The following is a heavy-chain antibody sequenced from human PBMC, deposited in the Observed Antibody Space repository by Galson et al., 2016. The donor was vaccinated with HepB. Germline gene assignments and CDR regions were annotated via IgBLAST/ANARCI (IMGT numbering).Heavy chain of an antibody. CDR1: GGSISSGGYY. CDR3: ARVRTTVAQALAFDI. V-gene: IGHV4-31*03. J-gene: IGHJ3*02. D-gene: IGHD4-23*01. CDR2: IYYSGST. Sequence: TLSLTCTASGGSISSGGYYWSWIRQHPGKGLEWIGYIYYSGSTYPNPSLKSRVTIAVDPSKNQFSLKLSSVTAADTAVYFCARVRTTVAQALAFDIWGQGTMVTASS.